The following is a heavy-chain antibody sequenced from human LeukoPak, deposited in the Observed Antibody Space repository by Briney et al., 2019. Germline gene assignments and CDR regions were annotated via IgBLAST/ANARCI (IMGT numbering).Heavy chain of an antibody. D-gene: IGHD2-15*01. CDR3: ARDLGSDCSGGSCYRSAFDP. J-gene: IGHJ5*02. CDR1: GGTFRSYA. V-gene: IGHV1-69*05. Sequence: SVKVSCKAFGGTFRSYAISRVGQAPGQGLGWMGGVIPIFGTANYAQKFQGRVTITTDESTSTAYMELSSLRSEDTAVYYCARDLGSDCSGGSCYRSAFDPWGQGTLVTVSS. CDR2: VIPIFGTA.